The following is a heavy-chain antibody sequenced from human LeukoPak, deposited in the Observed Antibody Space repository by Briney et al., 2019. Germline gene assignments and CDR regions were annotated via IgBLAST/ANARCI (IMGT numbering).Heavy chain of an antibody. CDR1: GFTFANYW. CDR2: IKPDGSEK. V-gene: IGHV3-7*01. D-gene: IGHD2-2*01. J-gene: IGHJ4*02. Sequence: PGGSLRLSCAAXGFTFANYWMNWVRQAPGKGGEGVANIKPDGSEKYYVDSLRGRFTVSRDNAKNSLYLQMNSLRAEDTAVYYCARAPSPGVLDYWGQGTLVTVSS. CDR3: ARAPSPGVLDY.